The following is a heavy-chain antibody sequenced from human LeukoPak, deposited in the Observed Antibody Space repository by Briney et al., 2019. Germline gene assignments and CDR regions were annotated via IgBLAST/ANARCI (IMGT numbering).Heavy chain of an antibody. D-gene: IGHD6-19*01. V-gene: IGHV3-23*01. J-gene: IGHJ5*02. CDR3: AKGPSSGWTNWFDP. CDR1: GFTVSSNY. Sequence: GGSLRLSCAASGFTVSSNYMSWVRQAPGKGLEWVSAISGSGGSTYYADSVKGRFTISRDNSKNTLYLQMNSLRAEDTAVYYCAKGPSSGWTNWFDPWGQGTLVTVSS. CDR2: ISGSGGST.